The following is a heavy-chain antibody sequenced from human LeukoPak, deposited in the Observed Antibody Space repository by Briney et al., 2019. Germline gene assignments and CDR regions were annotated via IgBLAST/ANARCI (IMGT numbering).Heavy chain of an antibody. V-gene: IGHV4-59*11. CDR2: IYYSGST. Sequence: SETLSLTCTVPGGSISSHYWSWIRQPPGKGLEWIGYIYYSGSTNYNPSLKSRVTISVDTSKNQFSLKLSSVTAADTAVYYCARGGVTEFDPWGQGTLVTVSS. J-gene: IGHJ5*02. D-gene: IGHD2-21*02. CDR3: ARGGVTEFDP. CDR1: GGSISSHY.